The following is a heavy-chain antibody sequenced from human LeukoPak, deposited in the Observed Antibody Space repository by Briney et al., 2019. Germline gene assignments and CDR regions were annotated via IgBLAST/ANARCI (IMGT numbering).Heavy chain of an antibody. D-gene: IGHD5-18*01. Sequence: SETLSPTCAVYGGSFSGYYWSWIRQPPGKGLEWIGEINHSGSTNYNPSLKSRVTISVDTSKNQFSLKLSSVTAADTAVYYCARDLVDTAMVTPYFDYWGQGTLVTVSS. CDR3: ARDLVDTAMVTPYFDY. V-gene: IGHV4-34*01. CDR1: GGSFSGYY. J-gene: IGHJ4*02. CDR2: INHSGST.